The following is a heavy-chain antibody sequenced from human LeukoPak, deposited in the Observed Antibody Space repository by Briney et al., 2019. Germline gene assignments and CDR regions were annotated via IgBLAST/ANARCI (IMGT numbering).Heavy chain of an antibody. V-gene: IGHV4-38-2*02. J-gene: IGHJ4*02. CDR3: AREHCAGGYCYFLDY. CDR2: ISHSGST. D-gene: IGHD2-8*02. CDR1: GYPISSGYF. Sequence: RPSETLSLTCSVTGYPISSGYFWGWIRQPPQKGLEWIATISHSGSTYFSPSLKSRVIVSIDASKNQFSLNLTSVTAADTAVYYCAREHCAGGYCYFLDYWGQGILVTVSS.